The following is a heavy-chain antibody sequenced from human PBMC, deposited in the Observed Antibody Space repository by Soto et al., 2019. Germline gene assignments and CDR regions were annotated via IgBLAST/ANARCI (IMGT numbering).Heavy chain of an antibody. V-gene: IGHV4-39*01. J-gene: IGHJ4*02. CDR3: ATSQKGYNRNYFDH. CDR1: GASISGSYYY. CDR2: VFYTGYT. D-gene: IGHD1-20*01. Sequence: PSETLSLTCAVSGASISGSYYYWAWLRQSPGKGPEGIGSVFYTGYTSYNPSLESRGSVSVDTSKSQFSLKLSAVTAADTAVYYCATSQKGYNRNYFDHWGQGALGTVSS.